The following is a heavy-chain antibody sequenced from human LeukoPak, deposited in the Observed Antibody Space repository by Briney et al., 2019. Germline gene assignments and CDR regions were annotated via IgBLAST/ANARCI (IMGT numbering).Heavy chain of an antibody. CDR2: IYYSGST. CDR1: GGSISSYY. J-gene: IGHJ6*03. V-gene: IGHV4-59*01. Sequence: SATLSLTCTVSGGSISSYYWSWIRQPPGKGLEWIGYIYYSGSTNYNPSLKSRVTISVDTSKNQFSLKLSSVTAADTAVYYCARAPPHYDYYMDVWGKGTTVTVSS. CDR3: ARAPPHYDYYMDV.